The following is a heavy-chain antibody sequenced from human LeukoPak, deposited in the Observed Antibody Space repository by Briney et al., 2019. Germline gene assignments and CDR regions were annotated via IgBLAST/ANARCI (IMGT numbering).Heavy chain of an antibody. D-gene: IGHD3-10*01. Sequence: PSETLSLTCTVSGGSVSSSTYYWGWIRQPPGKGLEWIGSIYSSGSTYYNPSLKSRVTISVDTSKNQFSLKLSSVTAADTAVYYCARDRVNYFDYWGQGTLVTVSS. CDR3: ARDRVNYFDY. V-gene: IGHV4-39*02. CDR1: GGSVSSSTYY. J-gene: IGHJ4*02. CDR2: IYSSGST.